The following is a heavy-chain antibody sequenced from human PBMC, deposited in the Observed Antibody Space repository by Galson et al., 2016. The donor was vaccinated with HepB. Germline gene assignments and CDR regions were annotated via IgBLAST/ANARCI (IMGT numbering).Heavy chain of an antibody. Sequence: GYTFTNYGITWVRQAPGQGLEWMGWISPYNGDTNFAQKFQGRVTMTTDTSTSTTYMELTSLRSDDTAVYYCVRNLGFGELSFYFDYWGQGTLVTVSS. CDR3: VRNLGFGELSFYFDY. V-gene: IGHV1-18*01. J-gene: IGHJ4*02. D-gene: IGHD3-10*01. CDR1: GYTFTNYG. CDR2: ISPYNGDT.